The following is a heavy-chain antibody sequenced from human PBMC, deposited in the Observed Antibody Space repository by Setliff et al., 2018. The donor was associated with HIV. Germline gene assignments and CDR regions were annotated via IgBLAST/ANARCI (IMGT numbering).Heavy chain of an antibody. Sequence: GASVKVSCKASGGTFSSYAISWVRQAPGQGLEWMGGIIPIFGTANYAQKFQGRFTISRDNAKNSLYLQMNSVRADDTAVYYCARAALRYCTSTSCPRVDAFDIWGQGTMVTVSS. CDR2: IIPIFGTA. J-gene: IGHJ3*02. D-gene: IGHD2-2*01. V-gene: IGHV1-69*05. CDR3: ARAALRYCTSTSCPRVDAFDI. CDR1: GGTFSSYA.